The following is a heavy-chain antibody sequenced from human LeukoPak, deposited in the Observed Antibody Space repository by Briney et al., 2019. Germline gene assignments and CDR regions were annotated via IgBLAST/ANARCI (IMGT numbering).Heavy chain of an antibody. V-gene: IGHV1-69*04. CDR3: ATGEGYDILTGYYTGGY. Sequence: SVKVSCKASGGTFSSYAISWVRQAPGQGLEWMGRIIPILGIANYAQKFQGRVTITADKSTSTAYMELSSLRSEDTAVYYCATGEGYDILTGYYTGGYWGQGTLVTVSS. CDR2: IIPILGIA. CDR1: GGTFSSYA. D-gene: IGHD3-9*01. J-gene: IGHJ4*02.